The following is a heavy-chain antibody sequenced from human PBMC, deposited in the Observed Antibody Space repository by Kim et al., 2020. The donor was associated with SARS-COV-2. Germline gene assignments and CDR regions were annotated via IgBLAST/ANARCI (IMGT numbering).Heavy chain of an antibody. D-gene: IGHD3-22*01. CDR2: VDPSDSYT. V-gene: IGHV5-10-1*01. CDR3: ARLMAYYDSRDPNDS. CDR1: GYSFTTYW. J-gene: IGHJ4*02. Sequence: GESLKISCKGSGYSFTTYWISWVRQMPGKGLEWMGRVDPSDSYTNYSPSFQGHVTISVDKSINTAYLQWSSLKASDSAMYYCARLMAYYDSRDPNDSWGQGTLVTVSS.